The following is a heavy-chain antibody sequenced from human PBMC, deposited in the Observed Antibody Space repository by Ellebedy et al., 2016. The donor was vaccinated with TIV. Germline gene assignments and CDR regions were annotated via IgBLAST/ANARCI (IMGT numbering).Heavy chain of an antibody. V-gene: IGHV1-8*01. CDR3: AREGGRGYGEIDD. J-gene: IGHJ4*02. D-gene: IGHD4-17*01. CDR1: GYTFTSYT. Sequence: AASVNVSCKSSGYTFTSYTIHWVRQASGQGLEWMGWMNPNSGDTGYSLKFQGRVTLTTNRSVSTAYMELLSLASDDTAMYYWAREGGRGYGEIDDWGQGTLVTVSS. CDR2: MNPNSGDT.